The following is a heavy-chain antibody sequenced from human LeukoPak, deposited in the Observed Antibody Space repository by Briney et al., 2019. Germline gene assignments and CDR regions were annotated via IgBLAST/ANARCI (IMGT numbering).Heavy chain of an antibody. Sequence: GGSLRLSYAASGFTFSDYYMSWIRQAPGKGLEWVSYISSSGSTIYYADSVKGRFTISRDNAKNSLYLQMNSLRAEDTAVYYCARDSRSYYDFWSGLNWFDPWGQGTLVTVSS. D-gene: IGHD3-3*01. CDR2: ISSSGSTI. CDR1: GFTFSDYY. CDR3: ARDSRSYYDFWSGLNWFDP. V-gene: IGHV3-11*01. J-gene: IGHJ5*02.